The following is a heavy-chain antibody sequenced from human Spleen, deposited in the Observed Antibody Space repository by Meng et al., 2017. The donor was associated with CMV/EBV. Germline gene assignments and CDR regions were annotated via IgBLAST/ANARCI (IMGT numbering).Heavy chain of an antibody. Sequence: GGSLRLSCEASGFTFSGSGMHWVRQAPGWGLDWVAFIRYDGDRKYYRDSVRGRFTISRENSMNTLYLQMTSLRTEDTAVYYCAKKAPGAGYFDHWGRGTLVTVSS. CDR3: AKKAPGAGYFDH. D-gene: IGHD3-10*01. V-gene: IGHV3-30*02. J-gene: IGHJ4*02. CDR1: GFTFSGSG. CDR2: IRYDGDRK.